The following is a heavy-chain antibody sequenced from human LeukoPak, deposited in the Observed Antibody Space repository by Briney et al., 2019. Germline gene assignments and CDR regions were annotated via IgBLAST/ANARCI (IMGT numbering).Heavy chain of an antibody. D-gene: IGHD2-15*01. CDR2: IYTSGST. V-gene: IGHV4-4*07. CDR1: GGSISSYY. Sequence: SETLSLTCTVSGGSISSYYWSWIRQPAGKGLEWIGRIYTSGSTNYNPSLKSRVTMSVDTSKNQFSLKLSSVAAADTAVYYCARDSVEWQLLSSRYYYYYMDVWGKGTTVTVSS. CDR3: ARDSVEWQLLSSRYYYYYMDV. J-gene: IGHJ6*03.